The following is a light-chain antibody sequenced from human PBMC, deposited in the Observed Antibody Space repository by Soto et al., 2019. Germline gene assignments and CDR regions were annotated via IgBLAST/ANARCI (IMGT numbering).Light chain of an antibody. J-gene: IGLJ2*01. CDR2: GNS. Sequence: QPVLTQPPSVSGAPGQRVTISCTGSSSNIGAGYDVHWYQQLPGTAPKLLIYGNSNRPSGVPDRFSGSKSGTSGSLAITGLQAEDEADYYCQSYDSSLSGYVVFGGGTQLTVL. CDR3: QSYDSSLSGYVV. CDR1: SSNIGAGYD. V-gene: IGLV1-40*01.